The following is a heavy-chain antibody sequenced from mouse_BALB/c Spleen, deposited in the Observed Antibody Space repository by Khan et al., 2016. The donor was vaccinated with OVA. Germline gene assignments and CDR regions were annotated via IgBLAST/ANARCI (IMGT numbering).Heavy chain of an antibody. V-gene: IGHV1S136*01. D-gene: IGHD1-1*01. CDR3: DPVSKDYVAVAY. CDR2: IYPFNDDT. CDR1: GYTFTSYV. J-gene: IGHJ3*01. Sequence: IQLVQSGPELVKPGASVKMSCKASGYTFTSYVMHWVKQKPGLGLEWIGYIYPFNDDTKYNETFKGKATMSSDKSSSTAYMELSSLTANDSAVYICDPVSKDYVAVAYWGQGTLVTVAA.